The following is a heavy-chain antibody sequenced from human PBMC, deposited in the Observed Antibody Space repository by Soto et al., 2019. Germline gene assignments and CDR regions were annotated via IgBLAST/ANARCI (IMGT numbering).Heavy chain of an antibody. Sequence: GGSLRLSCAASGFTFSSYWMSWVRQAPGKGLEWVANIKQDGSEKYYVDSVKGRFTISRDNAKNSLYLQMNSLRAEDTAVYYCARDQGYYDSSGYYSGMVFDYWGQGTLVTVSS. D-gene: IGHD3-22*01. J-gene: IGHJ4*02. CDR1: GFTFSSYW. CDR3: ARDQGYYDSSGYYSGMVFDY. CDR2: IKQDGSEK. V-gene: IGHV3-7*01.